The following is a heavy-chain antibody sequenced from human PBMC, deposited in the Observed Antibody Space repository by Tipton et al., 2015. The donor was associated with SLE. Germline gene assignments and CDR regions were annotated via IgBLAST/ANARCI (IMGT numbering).Heavy chain of an antibody. D-gene: IGHD6-6*01. V-gene: IGHV4-38-2*02. CDR2: IYHSGST. CDR1: GFSISTDCY. CDR3: ARGRAFVQGGFDY. Sequence: TLSLTCTVSGFSISTDCYWNWIRQPPGKGLEWIGSIYHSGSTYYNPSLTSRATVSVDTSKNQFSLKLNSVTAAATAVFYCARGRAFVQGGFDYWGQGTLVTVSS. J-gene: IGHJ4*02.